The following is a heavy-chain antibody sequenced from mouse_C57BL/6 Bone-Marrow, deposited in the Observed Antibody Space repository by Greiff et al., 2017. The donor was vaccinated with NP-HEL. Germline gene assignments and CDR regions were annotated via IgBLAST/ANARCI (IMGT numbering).Heavy chain of an antibody. CDR3: ARGGSWFAY. CDR1: GYTFTSYW. CDR2: IDPSDSYT. J-gene: IGHJ3*01. V-gene: IGHV1-69*01. Sequence: QVQLQQPGAELVMPGASVKLSCKASGYTFTSYWMHWVKQRPGQGLEWIGEIDPSDSYTNYNQKFKGKSTLTVDKSSSTAYMQLSSLTSEDSAVYYCARGGSWFAYWGRGTLVTVSA. D-gene: IGHD3-1*01.